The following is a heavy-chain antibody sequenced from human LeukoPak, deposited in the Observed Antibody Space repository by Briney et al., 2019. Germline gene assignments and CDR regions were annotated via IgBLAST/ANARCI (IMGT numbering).Heavy chain of an antibody. J-gene: IGHJ3*02. V-gene: IGHV1-18*01. D-gene: IGHD1-26*01. CDR2: ISAYNGNT. CDR3: ARTRVGSIVGATGPFEAFDI. CDR1: GGTFSSYG. Sequence: GASVKVSCKASGGTFSSYGISWVRQAPGQGLEWMGWISAYNGNTNYAQKLQGRVTMTTDTSTSTAYMELRSLRSDDTAVYYCARTRVGSIVGATGPFEAFDIWGQGTMVTVSS.